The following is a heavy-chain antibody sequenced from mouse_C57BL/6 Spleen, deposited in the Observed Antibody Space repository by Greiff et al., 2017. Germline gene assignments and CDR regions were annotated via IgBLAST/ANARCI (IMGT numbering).Heavy chain of an antibody. Sequence: QVQLKQPGAELVRPGSSVKLSCKASGYTFTSYWMDWVKQRPGQGLEWIGNIYPSDSETHYNQKFKDKATLTVDKSSSTAYMQLSSLTSEDAAVYYCARDDYGTSGAYWGQGTLVTVSA. CDR2: IYPSDSET. D-gene: IGHD1-1*01. J-gene: IGHJ3*01. CDR1: GYTFTSYW. V-gene: IGHV1-61*01. CDR3: ARDDYGTSGAY.